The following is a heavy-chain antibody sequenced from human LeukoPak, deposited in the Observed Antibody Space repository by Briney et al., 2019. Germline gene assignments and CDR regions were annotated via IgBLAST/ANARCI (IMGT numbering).Heavy chain of an antibody. V-gene: IGHV1-46*01. Sequence: ASVKVSCMASEYTFSNYYIHWVRQAPGQGLEWMGLINPSGGSTDYAQQFQGRVTMDRDTSTSTVYMKLSSLRSEDTAVYHCARDRMFGGNVDYWGQGTLVTVS. J-gene: IGHJ4*02. CDR3: ARDRMFGGNVDY. CDR1: EYTFSNYY. CDR2: INPSGGST. D-gene: IGHD3-3*02.